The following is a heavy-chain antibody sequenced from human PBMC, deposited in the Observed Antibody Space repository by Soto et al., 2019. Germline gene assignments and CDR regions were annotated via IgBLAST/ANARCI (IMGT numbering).Heavy chain of an antibody. Sequence: EVQLVESGGGLVQPGGSLRLSCAASGFTFNNFWMHWVRQAPGKGLVWVSRIKTDGSNPNYADSVEGRFTSSSDNAKNALYLQMIRLRAEDTGVSYCGIVRIAGSGSCGNWGQGALVTVSS. CDR3: GIVRIAGSGSCGN. D-gene: IGHD3-10*01. CDR2: IKTDGSNP. CDR1: GFTFNNFW. J-gene: IGHJ4*02. V-gene: IGHV3-74*01.